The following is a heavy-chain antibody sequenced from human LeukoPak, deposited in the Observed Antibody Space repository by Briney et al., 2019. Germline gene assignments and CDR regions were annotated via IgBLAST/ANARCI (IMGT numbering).Heavy chain of an antibody. Sequence: GGSLRLSCAASGFTFSSYAMHWVRQAPGKGLGWVAVISYDGSNKYYADSVKDRFTISRDNSKNTLYLQMNSLRAEDTAVYYCASPTYSSSFYYYYGMDVWGQGTTVTVSS. CDR2: ISYDGSNK. V-gene: IGHV3-30-3*01. CDR1: GFTFSSYA. J-gene: IGHJ6*02. CDR3: ASPTYSSSFYYYYGMDV. D-gene: IGHD6-13*01.